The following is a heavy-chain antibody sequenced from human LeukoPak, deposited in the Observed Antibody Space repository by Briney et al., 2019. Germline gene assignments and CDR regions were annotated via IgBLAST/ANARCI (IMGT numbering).Heavy chain of an antibody. Sequence: PSETLSLTCTVSGDSISSSSYYWSWIRQPPGKGLEWIGYIYYSGSTNYNPSLKSRVTISVDTSKNQFSLKLSSVTAADTAVYFCARGGADRFFDYWGQGTLVTVSS. D-gene: IGHD6-6*01. CDR3: ARGGADRFFDY. CDR1: GDSISSSSYY. CDR2: IYYSGST. V-gene: IGHV4-61*01. J-gene: IGHJ4*02.